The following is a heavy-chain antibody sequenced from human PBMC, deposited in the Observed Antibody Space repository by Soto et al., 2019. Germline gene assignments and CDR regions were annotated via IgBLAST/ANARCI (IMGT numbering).Heavy chain of an antibody. CDR1: GFSFSNYA. J-gene: IGHJ4*02. V-gene: IGHV3-23*01. D-gene: IGHD3-22*01. CDR3: ARRERYSDSSGYLFDY. CDR2: ISGNGATT. Sequence: PGGSLRLSCAASGFSFSNYAMSWVRQTPGKGLEWVSTISGNGATTYYADSVKGRFTISRDNSKNTLYVQMNSLRAEDTAIYYCARRERYSDSSGYLFDYWGQGTPVTVSS.